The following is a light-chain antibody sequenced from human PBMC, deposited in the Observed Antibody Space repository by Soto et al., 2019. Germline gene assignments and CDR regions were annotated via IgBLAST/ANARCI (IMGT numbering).Light chain of an antibody. CDR2: GAT. J-gene: IGKJ4*01. V-gene: IGKV1-39*01. CDR3: QQSHNAPLT. CDR1: EDIISY. Sequence: DIRMTQSPSSLSASVGDRVTLTCRASEDIISYLNWYQHKPGRAPTVLVYGATNLPSGVPSRFSGSGSGTEFTITISSLQPEDFATYYCQQSHNAPLTFGGGTKVE.